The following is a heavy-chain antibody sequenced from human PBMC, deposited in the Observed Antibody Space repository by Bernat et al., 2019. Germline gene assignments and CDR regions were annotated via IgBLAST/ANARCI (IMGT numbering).Heavy chain of an antibody. V-gene: IGHV3-74*01. CDR1: GFTFSSFS. CDR3: ASLHCNSDRCYDY. D-gene: IGHD2-2*01. Sequence: EVHLVESGGGLVQPGGSLRLSCAASGFTFSSFSVHWVRQAPGKGLVWVSRLNGDGSSANYADSVKGRFTISSDNSKKMLYLQMNSLRAEDTAVYYCASLHCNSDRCYDYWGQGTLVTVSS. J-gene: IGHJ4*02. CDR2: LNGDGSSA.